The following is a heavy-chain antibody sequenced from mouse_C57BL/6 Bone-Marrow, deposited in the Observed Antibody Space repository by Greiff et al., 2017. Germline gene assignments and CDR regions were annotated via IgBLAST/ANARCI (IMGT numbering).Heavy chain of an antibody. D-gene: IGHD1-1*01. Sequence: VQLQQSGPELVKPGASVKISCKASGYAFSSSWMNWVKQRPGKGLEWIGRIYPGDGDTNYNGKFKGKATLTADKSSRTAYMQLSSLTSEDSAFYFCARYYYGSSYHFDYWGQGTTLTVSS. CDR1: GYAFSSSW. V-gene: IGHV1-82*01. CDR3: ARYYYGSSYHFDY. J-gene: IGHJ2*01. CDR2: IYPGDGDT.